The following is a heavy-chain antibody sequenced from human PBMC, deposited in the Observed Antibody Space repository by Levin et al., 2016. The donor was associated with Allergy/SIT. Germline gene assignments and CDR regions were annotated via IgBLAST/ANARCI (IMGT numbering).Heavy chain of an antibody. V-gene: IGHV1-2*02. J-gene: IGHJ6*02. CDR1: GYTFTNYY. D-gene: IGHD3-3*01. CDR2: INPNRGGT. Sequence: ASVKVSCKASGYTFTNYYLHWVRQAPGQGLEWVGWINPNRGGTLYSPRFQGRVALTRDTSISTAYLELTSLTSDDTGVYYCARDLGVVSFMEWLQPDVSYGMDVWGQGTAVTVSS. CDR3: ARDLGVVSFMEWLQPDVSYGMDV.